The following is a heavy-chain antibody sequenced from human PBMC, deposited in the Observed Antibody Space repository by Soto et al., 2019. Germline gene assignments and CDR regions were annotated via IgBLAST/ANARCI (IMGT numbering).Heavy chain of an antibody. D-gene: IGHD4-4*01. CDR3: ARGRKWLQSRSLDF. Sequence: SETLSLTCAVHGGSFSAYYWSWIRQPPGKGLECIGEINHSGGTNYNPSLKSRVTISVDTSKNQFSLKLSSVTAADTAVYYCARGRKWLQSRSLDFWGQGILVTVSS. CDR2: INHSGGT. CDR1: GGSFSAYY. J-gene: IGHJ4*02. V-gene: IGHV4-34*01.